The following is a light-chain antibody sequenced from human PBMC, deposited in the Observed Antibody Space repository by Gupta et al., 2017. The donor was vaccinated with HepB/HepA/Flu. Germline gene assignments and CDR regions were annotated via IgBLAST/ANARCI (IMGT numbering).Light chain of an antibody. CDR1: ALPNKY. J-gene: IGLJ1*01. CDR3: QSAESSLTYYV. CDR2: KDN. V-gene: IGLV3-25*03. Sequence: YEFTQPHSLSVSQGRTASITCSGAALPNKYAYWYQQKPGQAPEFVIYKDNERPSGIPERFSGSSSGTTVTLTISGVQAADEADYYCQSAESSLTYYVFGTGTKVTVL.